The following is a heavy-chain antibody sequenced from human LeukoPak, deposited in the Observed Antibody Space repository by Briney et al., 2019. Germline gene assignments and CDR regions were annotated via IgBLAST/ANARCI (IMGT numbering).Heavy chain of an antibody. CDR3: TREKRYFDWFQADY. Sequence: GGSLRLSCTASGFTFSDYAMSWFRQAPGKGLEWVGFIRNKAYGGTAEYAASVKGRFTISRDDSKTIAYPQTNSLKTEDTDVYYCTREKRYFDWFQADYWGQGTLVTVSS. D-gene: IGHD3-9*01. CDR2: IRNKAYGGTA. V-gene: IGHV3-49*03. J-gene: IGHJ4*02. CDR1: GFTFSDYA.